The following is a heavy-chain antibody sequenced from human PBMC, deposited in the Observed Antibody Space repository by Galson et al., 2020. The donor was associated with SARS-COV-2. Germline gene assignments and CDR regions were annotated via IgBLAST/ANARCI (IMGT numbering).Heavy chain of an antibody. CDR2: IEPSGGTT. Sequence: ASVKVSCKASGNTFSRYYMHWVRQAPGQGLEWLGMIEPSGGTTSYSQKFKGRVSMTRDTSTSTVYMELSSLRSEDTAVYYCAGDRIAAAGTRYGLDAWGQGTTVTVSS. CDR3: AGDRIAAAGTRYGLDA. D-gene: IGHD6-13*01. V-gene: IGHV1-46*01. J-gene: IGHJ6*02. CDR1: GNTFSRYY.